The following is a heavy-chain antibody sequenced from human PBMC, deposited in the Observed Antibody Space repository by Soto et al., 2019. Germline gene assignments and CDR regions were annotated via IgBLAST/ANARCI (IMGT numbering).Heavy chain of an antibody. Sequence: GGSLRLSCAASGFTFSSYGMTWVRQAPGKGLEWVSFSSATGAGTYYADSVKGRFTISRDNSKNTLYLQMTSLRADDTAVYYCAKGRRAGGNYGFYSDFWGQGALVTVSS. CDR1: GFTFSSYG. CDR2: SSATGAGT. V-gene: IGHV3-23*01. J-gene: IGHJ4*02. D-gene: IGHD1-7*01. CDR3: AKGRRAGGNYGFYSDF.